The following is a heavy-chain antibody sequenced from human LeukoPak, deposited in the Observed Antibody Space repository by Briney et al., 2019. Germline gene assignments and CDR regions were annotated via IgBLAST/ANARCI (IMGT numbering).Heavy chain of an antibody. D-gene: IGHD2-2*01. J-gene: IGHJ6*03. V-gene: IGHV4-30-4*08. CDR2: IYYSGST. CDR1: GGSISSGDYY. Sequence: SQTLSLTCTVSGGSISSGDYYWSWIRQPPGKGLEWIGYIYYSGSTYYNPSLKSRVTISVDTSKNQFSLKLSSVTAADTAVYYCARGRRCSSTSCYAYYYYYYMDVWGKGTTVTVSS. CDR3: ARGRRCSSTSCYAYYYYYYMDV.